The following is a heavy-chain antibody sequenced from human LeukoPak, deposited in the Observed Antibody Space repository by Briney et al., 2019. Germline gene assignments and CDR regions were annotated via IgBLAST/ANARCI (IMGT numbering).Heavy chain of an antibody. CDR1: GYTFTSYD. D-gene: IGHD2-15*01. CDR2: MNPNSGNT. Sequence: ASVKVSCRASGYTFTSYDINWVRQATGRGLEWMGWMNPNSGNTGYAQKFQGRVTMTRNTSISTAYMELSSLRSEDTAVYYCAREEIFRCSGGSCYFDYWGQGTLVTVSS. J-gene: IGHJ4*02. CDR3: AREEIFRCSGGSCYFDY. V-gene: IGHV1-8*01.